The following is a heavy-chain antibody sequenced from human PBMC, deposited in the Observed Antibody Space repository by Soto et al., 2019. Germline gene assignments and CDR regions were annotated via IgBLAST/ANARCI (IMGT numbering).Heavy chain of an antibody. Sequence: SGGSLRLSCAASGFTFSSYAMSWVRQAPGKGLEWVSAISGSGGSTYYADSVKGRFTISRDNSKNTLYLQMNSLRAEDTAVYYRAKDPIAVARSHFDYWGQGTLVTVSS. V-gene: IGHV3-23*01. J-gene: IGHJ4*02. D-gene: IGHD6-19*01. CDR3: AKDPIAVARSHFDY. CDR2: ISGSGGST. CDR1: GFTFSSYA.